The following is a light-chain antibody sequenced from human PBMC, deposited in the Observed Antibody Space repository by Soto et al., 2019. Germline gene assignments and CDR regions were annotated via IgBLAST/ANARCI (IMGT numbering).Light chain of an antibody. CDR1: KLGHTY. CDR3: QAWASGSVV. Sequence: SYELTQPPSVSVSPGQTAILTCSGDKLGHTYASWYQQRPGQPPVLIIYQDTKRPSGIPERFSGSNSGTVATLTISGTQAVDEADYYCQAWASGSVVFGGGTKVTVL. V-gene: IGLV3-1*01. CDR2: QDT. J-gene: IGLJ2*01.